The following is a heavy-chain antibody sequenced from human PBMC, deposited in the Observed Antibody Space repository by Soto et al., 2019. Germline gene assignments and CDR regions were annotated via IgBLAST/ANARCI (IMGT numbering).Heavy chain of an antibody. CDR2: IWHDGSKK. J-gene: IGHJ4*02. V-gene: IGHV3-33*01. CDR1: TFSTYG. CDR3: SRDLSYGSLFDS. Sequence: TFSTYGMHWVHQAPGKGLEWVALIWHDGSKKYYTDSVQGRFTISRDDSRNTLFLQMSSLRAEDTAFYYCSRDLSYGSLFDSWGQGTLVTAAS. D-gene: IGHD5-18*01.